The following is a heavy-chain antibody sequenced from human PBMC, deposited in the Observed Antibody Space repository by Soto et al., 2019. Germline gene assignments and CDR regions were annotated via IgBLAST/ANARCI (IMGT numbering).Heavy chain of an antibody. V-gene: IGHV3-33*01. Sequence: ALRLSCAGSGFIFSDYVMHWVRQAPGKGLEWVAVMWYDGSKEYYVDSVKGRFTISRDHSKNTLFLQMNSLRAEDTAVYYCARGRTDFDYWGQGTLVTVSS. CDR2: MWYDGSKE. CDR1: GFIFSDYV. CDR3: ARGRTDFDY. J-gene: IGHJ4*02.